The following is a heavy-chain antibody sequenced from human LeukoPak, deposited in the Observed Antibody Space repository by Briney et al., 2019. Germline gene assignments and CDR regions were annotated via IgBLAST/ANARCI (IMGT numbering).Heavy chain of an antibody. Sequence: ASVKVSCKASGYTFTGYYMHWVRQAPGQGLEWMGWINPNSGGTNYAQKFQGRVTMTRDTSISTAYMELSRLRSDDTAMYYCARISGWGVYYYGMDVWGQGTTVTVSS. CDR1: GYTFTGYY. J-gene: IGHJ6*02. D-gene: IGHD6-19*01. CDR2: INPNSGGT. CDR3: ARISGWGVYYYGMDV. V-gene: IGHV1-2*02.